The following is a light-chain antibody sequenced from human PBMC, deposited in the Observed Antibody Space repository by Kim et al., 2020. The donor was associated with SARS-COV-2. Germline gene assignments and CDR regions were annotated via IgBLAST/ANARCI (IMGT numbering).Light chain of an antibody. CDR2: GAS. CDR1: QSVSSN. J-gene: IGKJ2*01. Sequence: SWSAGKRAPLSGRASQSVSSNLAWYQQKPGQAPRLLIYGASTRATGIPARFSGSGYGTEFTLTISSLQSEEFAVYYCQQYNNWPYTFGQGTKLEI. V-gene: IGKV3-15*01. CDR3: QQYNNWPYT.